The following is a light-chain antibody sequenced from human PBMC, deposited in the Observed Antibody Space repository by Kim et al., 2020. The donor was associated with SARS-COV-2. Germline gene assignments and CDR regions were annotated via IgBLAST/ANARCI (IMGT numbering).Light chain of an antibody. J-gene: IGLJ2*01. Sequence: VALGKTVRITCKGDILRSYYATWYQQKPGQAPILVIYGKNNRPSGIPDRFSGSNSGNTASLTITGTQAGDEADYYCNSRDSNDNVVFGGGTQLTVL. CDR2: GKN. CDR1: ILRSYY. CDR3: NSRDSNDNVV. V-gene: IGLV3-19*01.